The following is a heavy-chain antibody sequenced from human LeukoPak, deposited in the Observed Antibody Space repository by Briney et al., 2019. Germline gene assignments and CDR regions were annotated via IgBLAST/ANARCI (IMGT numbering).Heavy chain of an antibody. CDR3: ARGPMWYYYDSSGYPDY. J-gene: IGHJ4*02. V-gene: IGHV4-59*01. CDR1: GGSISSYY. CDR2: IYYSGST. D-gene: IGHD3-22*01. Sequence: SETLSLTCTVSGGSISSYYWSWIRQPPGKGLEWIGYIYYSGSTNYNPSLKSRVTISVDTSKNQFSLRLRSVTAADTAVYYCARGPMWYYYDSSGYPDYWGQGTLVTVSS.